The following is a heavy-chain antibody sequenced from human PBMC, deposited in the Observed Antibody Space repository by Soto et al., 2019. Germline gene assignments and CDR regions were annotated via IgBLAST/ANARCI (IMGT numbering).Heavy chain of an antibody. Sequence: GASVKVSCKASGYLFTAYSMHWVRLAPGQGXEWMGVVNPSGGSTKYAQNFQGRVTMTRDTSTTTIYMELSSLRSDDTAIYYCAREENCSGGTCYSEYFHRWGQGTLVTVSS. J-gene: IGHJ1*01. V-gene: IGHV1-46*01. D-gene: IGHD2-15*01. CDR3: AREENCSGGTCYSEYFHR. CDR2: VNPSGGST. CDR1: GYLFTAYS.